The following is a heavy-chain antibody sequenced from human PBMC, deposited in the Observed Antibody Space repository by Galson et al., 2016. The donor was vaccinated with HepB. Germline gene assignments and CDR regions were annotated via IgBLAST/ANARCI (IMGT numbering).Heavy chain of an antibody. J-gene: IGHJ4*02. CDR2: ISYGESI. CDR1: DASIVSDS. V-gene: IGHV4-59*08. Sequence: TLSLTCTVSDASIVSDSWSWIRQPPGMGLEWVGNISYGESINYNPSLKSRATISIDTSKNHLSLKLTSVTVADTAVYFCVREIGGGSFDSWGQGTLVTVST. D-gene: IGHD3-10*01. CDR3: VREIGGGSFDS.